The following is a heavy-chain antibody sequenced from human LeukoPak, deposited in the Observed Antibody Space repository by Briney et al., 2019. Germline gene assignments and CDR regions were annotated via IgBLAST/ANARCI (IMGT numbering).Heavy chain of an antibody. Sequence: ASVKVSCKASGYTFTSYYMHWVRQAPGQGLEWMGIINPSGGSTSYAQKFQGRVTMTRDTSTSTVYMELSSLRSEDTAVYYCARENYQWLYTPAAFDIRGQGTMVTVSS. CDR1: GYTFTSYY. CDR3: ARENYQWLYTPAAFDI. V-gene: IGHV1-46*01. J-gene: IGHJ3*02. CDR2: INPSGGST. D-gene: IGHD6-19*01.